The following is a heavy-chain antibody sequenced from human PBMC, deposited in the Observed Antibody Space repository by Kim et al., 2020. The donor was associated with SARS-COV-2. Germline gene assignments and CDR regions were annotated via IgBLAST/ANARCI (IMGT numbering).Heavy chain of an antibody. D-gene: IGHD2-21*02. Sequence: GGSLRLSCSASGFIFSRFGMHWVRQAPGKGLEWVAVVSYDETNKYYAVSVKGRFTISRDTSKNTVYLQMDSLRAEDTATYYCARQVATSDYYYYYSMDVWGLGTTVTVSS. V-gene: IGHV3-33*01. J-gene: IGHJ6*02. CDR1: GFIFSRFG. CDR3: ARQVATSDYYYYYSMDV. CDR2: VSYDETNK.